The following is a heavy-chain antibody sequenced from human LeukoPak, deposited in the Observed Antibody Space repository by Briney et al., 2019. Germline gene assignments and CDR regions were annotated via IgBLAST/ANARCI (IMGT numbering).Heavy chain of an antibody. CDR3: TRESDYYFDY. CDR1: GFTFSNYA. V-gene: IGHV3-23*01. Sequence: GGSLRLSCAASGFTFSNYAMNWVRQAPGKGLEWVSAISGSGGSTYYADSVKGRFTISRDTSKNTLYLQMNSLRVEDTAVYYCTRESDYYFDYWGQGTLVTVSS. CDR2: ISGSGGST. J-gene: IGHJ4*02.